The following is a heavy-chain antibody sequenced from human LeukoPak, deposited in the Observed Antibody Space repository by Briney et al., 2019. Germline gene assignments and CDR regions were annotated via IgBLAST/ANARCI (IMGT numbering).Heavy chain of an antibody. CDR3: TRGYTQAATYFDY. Sequence: GASVKVSCKTSGGTFSSFTISWMRQAPGQGLEWMGGIIPIFGTANYAQKFQGRVTVTADESTSTAYMELSSLRSKDTAVYYCTRGYTQAATYFDYWGQGTLVTVSS. J-gene: IGHJ4*02. V-gene: IGHV1-69*13. CDR2: IIPIFGTA. D-gene: IGHD2-15*01. CDR1: GGTFSSFT.